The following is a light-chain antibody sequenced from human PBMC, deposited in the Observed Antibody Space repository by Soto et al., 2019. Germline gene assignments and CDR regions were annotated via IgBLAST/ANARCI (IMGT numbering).Light chain of an antibody. CDR3: HQYASSFGT. CDR1: QTVSSAY. J-gene: IGKJ1*01. CDR2: GAS. Sequence: EIVLTQSPGTLSLSPGERATLSCRASQTVSSAYLAWYKQKPGQAPRLLIYGASSRATGIPDRFSGSGSGTNFALTISRLEPEDFALYYCHQYASSFGTFGQGTKVDIK. V-gene: IGKV3-20*01.